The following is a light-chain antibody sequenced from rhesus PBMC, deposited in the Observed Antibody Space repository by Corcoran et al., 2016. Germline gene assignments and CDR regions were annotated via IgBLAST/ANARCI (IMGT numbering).Light chain of an antibody. CDR2: KAS. CDR1: ENVTNY. CDR3: QHNYGTPLS. J-gene: IGKJ4*01. V-gene: IGKV1-74*01. Sequence: DIQMTQSPSSLSASLGDRVTITCRASENVTNYLHWYPQKPGKATKHLIYKASQLKSGVPSRFSGSGTRTDFTLTISSLQTEEYATNYCQHNYGTPLSFGGGNKVEIK.